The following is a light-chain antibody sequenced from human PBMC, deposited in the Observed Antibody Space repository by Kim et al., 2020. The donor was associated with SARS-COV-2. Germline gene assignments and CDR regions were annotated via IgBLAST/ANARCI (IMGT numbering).Light chain of an antibody. CDR3: QQYGSSPYT. CDR2: GTS. V-gene: IGKV3-20*01. Sequence: PGERATLSCRASQSVSSSYLAWYQQKPGQAPSLLIYGTSSRAIGIPDRFSGSGSGTDFTLTISRLEPEDFAVYYCQQYGSSPYTFGQGTKLEIK. J-gene: IGKJ2*01. CDR1: QSVSSSY.